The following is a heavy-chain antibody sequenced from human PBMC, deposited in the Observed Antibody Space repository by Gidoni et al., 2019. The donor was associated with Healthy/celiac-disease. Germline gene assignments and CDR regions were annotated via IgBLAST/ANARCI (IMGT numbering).Heavy chain of an antibody. D-gene: IGHD6-13*01. CDR1: GGSISSYY. CDR2: IYYSGST. Sequence: QVQLQESGPGLVKPSETLSLTCTVSGGSISSYYWSWIRQPPGKGLEWNGYIYYSGSTNYNPSLKSRVTISVDTSKNQFSLKLSSVTAADTAVYYCARDVLAAAGTWGQGTLVTVSS. J-gene: IGHJ5*02. CDR3: ARDVLAAAGT. V-gene: IGHV4-59*01.